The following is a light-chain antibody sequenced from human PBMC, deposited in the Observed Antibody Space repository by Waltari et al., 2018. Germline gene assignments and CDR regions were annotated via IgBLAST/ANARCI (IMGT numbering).Light chain of an antibody. CDR3: QQYGSSPWT. V-gene: IGKV3-20*01. CDR1: QSVSSSY. J-gene: IGKJ1*01. Sequence: EIVLTLSPGTLSLSPGERATLSCRASQSVSSSYLAWYQQKTGQAPRVLIHGASNRATGIPDRFSGSGSGTDFTLTISRLEPEDFAVYYCQQYGSSPWTFGQGTKVEIK. CDR2: GAS.